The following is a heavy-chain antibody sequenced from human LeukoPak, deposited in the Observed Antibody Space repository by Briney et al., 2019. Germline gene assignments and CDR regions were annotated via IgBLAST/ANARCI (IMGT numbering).Heavy chain of an antibody. CDR3: ARGRIVVVPAAFFDY. D-gene: IGHD2-2*01. CDR1: GFTFDDYG. V-gene: IGHV3-20*04. Sequence: GGSLRLSCAASGFTFDDYGTSWVRQAPGKGLEWVSGIIWNGGSTGYADSVKGRFTISRDNAKNSLYLQMNSLRAEDTALYYCARGRIVVVPAAFFDYWGQGTLVTVSS. CDR2: IIWNGGST. J-gene: IGHJ4*02.